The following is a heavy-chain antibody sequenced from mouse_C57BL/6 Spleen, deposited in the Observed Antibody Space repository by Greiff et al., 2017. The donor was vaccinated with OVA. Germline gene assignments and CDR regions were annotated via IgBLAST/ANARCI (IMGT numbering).Heavy chain of an antibody. J-gene: IGHJ3*01. D-gene: IGHD1-1*01. Sequence: QVQLKQSGAELVRPGSSVKLSCKASGYTFTSYWMHWVKQRPIQGLEWIGNIDPSDSETHYNQKFKDKATLTVDKSSSTAYMQLSSLTSEDSAVYYCARDYYGSSAWFAYWGQGTLVTVSA. V-gene: IGHV1-52*01. CDR1: GYTFTSYW. CDR3: ARDYYGSSAWFAY. CDR2: IDPSDSET.